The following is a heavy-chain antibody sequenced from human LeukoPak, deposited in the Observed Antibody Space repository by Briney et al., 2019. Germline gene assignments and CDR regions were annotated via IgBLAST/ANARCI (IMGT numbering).Heavy chain of an antibody. J-gene: IGHJ4*02. D-gene: IGHD2-15*01. Sequence: ASVKVSCKASGYTFTSYGISWVRQAPGQGVEWMGWISAYNGNTNYAQKPQARVTMTTDTSTSTAYMELRSLRSDDTAVYYCARDFSYSYYFDYCGQGTLVTVSS. V-gene: IGHV1-18*01. CDR2: ISAYNGNT. CDR3: ARDFSYSYYFDY. CDR1: GYTFTSYG.